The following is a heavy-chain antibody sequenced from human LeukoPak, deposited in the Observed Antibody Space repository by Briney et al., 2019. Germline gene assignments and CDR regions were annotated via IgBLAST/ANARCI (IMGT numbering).Heavy chain of an antibody. CDR3: AKEMLTTTSAFDY. CDR1: GFIFSSYA. V-gene: IGHV3-64D*09. Sequence: GSLRLSCSASGFIFSSYAMHWVRQAPGKGLEYVSTIDRNGRNTYYADSVRGRFTISRDNSKNTLYLQMRSLRAEDTAVYYCAKEMLTTTSAFDYWGQGSLVTVSS. J-gene: IGHJ4*02. D-gene: IGHD4/OR15-4a*01. CDR2: IDRNGRNT.